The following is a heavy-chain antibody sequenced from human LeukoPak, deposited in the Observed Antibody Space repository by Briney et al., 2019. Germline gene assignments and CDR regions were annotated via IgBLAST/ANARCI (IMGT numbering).Heavy chain of an antibody. D-gene: IGHD1-26*01. CDR1: GGSISSGGYY. J-gene: IGHJ4*02. V-gene: IGHV4-30-2*01. CDR3: ARSGARGDFDY. CDR2: IYHSGST. Sequence: SQTLSLTCTVSGGSISSGGYYWSWIRQPPGKGLEWIGYIYHSGSTYYNPSLKSRVTISVDRSENQFSLKLSSVTAADTAVYYCARSGARGDFDYWGQGTLVTVSS.